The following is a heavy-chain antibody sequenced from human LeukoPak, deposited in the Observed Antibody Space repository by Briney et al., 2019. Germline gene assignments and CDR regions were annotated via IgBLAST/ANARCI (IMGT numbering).Heavy chain of an antibody. Sequence: SQTLPLTCTVSGGSISSGSYYWSWIRQPAGKGLEWIGRIYTSGSTNYNPSLKSRVTISVDTSKNQFSLKLSSVTAADTAVYYRARVDFWRAFDIWGQGTMVTVSS. CDR2: IYTSGST. CDR1: GGSISSGSYY. J-gene: IGHJ3*02. D-gene: IGHD3-3*01. CDR3: ARVDFWRAFDI. V-gene: IGHV4-61*02.